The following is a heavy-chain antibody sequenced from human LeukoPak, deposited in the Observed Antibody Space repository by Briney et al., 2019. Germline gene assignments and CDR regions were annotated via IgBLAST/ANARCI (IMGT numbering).Heavy chain of an antibody. V-gene: IGHV4-31*03. Sequence: SQTLSLTCTVSGGSISSGGYYWSWIRQHPGKGLEWSGYIYYSGSTYYNPSLKSRVTISVDTSKNQFSLKLSSVTAADTAVYYCARVGEWATPDYWGQGTLVTVSS. D-gene: IGHD5-12*01. CDR3: ARVGEWATPDY. J-gene: IGHJ4*02. CDR2: IYYSGST. CDR1: GGSISSGGYY.